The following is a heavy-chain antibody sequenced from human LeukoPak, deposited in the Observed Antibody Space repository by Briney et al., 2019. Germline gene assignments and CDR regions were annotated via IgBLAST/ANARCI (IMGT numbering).Heavy chain of an antibody. CDR3: AGSPFCSGGSCYTGLPY. D-gene: IGHD2-15*01. J-gene: IGHJ4*02. V-gene: IGHV4-59*01. CDR1: GGSFSGYY. Sequence: SETLSLTCAVYGGSFSGYYWSWIRQPPGKGLEWIGYIYYSGSTNYNPSLKSRVTISVDTSKNQFSLKLSSVTAADTAVYYCAGSPFCSGGSCYTGLPYWGQGTLVTVSS. CDR2: IYYSGST.